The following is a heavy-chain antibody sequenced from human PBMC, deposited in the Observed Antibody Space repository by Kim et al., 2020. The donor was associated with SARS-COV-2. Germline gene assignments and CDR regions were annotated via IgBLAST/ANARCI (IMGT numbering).Heavy chain of an antibody. Sequence: SETLSLTCTVSGGSISSYYWSWIRQPPGKGLEWIGYIYYSGSTNYNPSLKSRVTISVDTSKNQFSLKLSSVTAADTAVYYCARAKFYSSSSAWFDPWGQGTLVTVSS. CDR3: ARAKFYSSSSAWFDP. CDR1: GGSISSYY. J-gene: IGHJ5*02. V-gene: IGHV4-59*01. CDR2: IYYSGST. D-gene: IGHD6-6*01.